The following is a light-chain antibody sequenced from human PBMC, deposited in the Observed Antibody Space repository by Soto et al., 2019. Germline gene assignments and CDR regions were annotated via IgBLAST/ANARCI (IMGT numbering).Light chain of an antibody. CDR1: QSVSSN. J-gene: IGKJ2*01. Sequence: DIVMTQSPATLSVSQGERATLSCRASQSVSSNLAWYQQKRVQAPRLLIYGASTRATGIPARFSGSGSGTEFTLTISSLESEDFAVYYCQQYNNWPPRYTFGQGTKLEIK. CDR2: GAS. CDR3: QQYNNWPPRYT. V-gene: IGKV3-15*01.